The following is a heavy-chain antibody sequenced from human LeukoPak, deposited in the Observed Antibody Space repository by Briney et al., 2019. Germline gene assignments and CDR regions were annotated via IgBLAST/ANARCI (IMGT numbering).Heavy chain of an antibody. CDR3: TRVTYYYDNSGYFHFDS. J-gene: IGHJ4*02. CDR2: IRRKAHGGTT. D-gene: IGHD3-22*01. CDR1: GFTFGDYA. Sequence: GGSLRLSCTASGFTFGDYAMSWLRQAPGKGLEWVSFIRRKAHGGTTEYAASVKGRFSSSRDDSKSIAYLQMNSLKTEDTAVYFCTRVTYYYDNSGYFHFDSWGQGSLVTVSS. V-gene: IGHV3-49*03.